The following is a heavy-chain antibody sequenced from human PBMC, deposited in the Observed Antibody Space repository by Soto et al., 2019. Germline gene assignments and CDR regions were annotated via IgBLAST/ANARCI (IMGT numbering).Heavy chain of an antibody. CDR2: MNPNSGNT. D-gene: IGHD3-10*01. V-gene: IGHV1-8*01. CDR1: GYTFTSYD. CDR3: ASARQVWFGDFYYYYMDV. Sequence: ASVKLSCKAPGYTFTSYDISWVRQAPGQGLEWMGWMNPNSGNTGYAQKFQGRVTMTRNTSISTAYMELSSLRSEDTAVYYCASARQVWFGDFYYYYMDVWGKESTVSV. J-gene: IGHJ6*03.